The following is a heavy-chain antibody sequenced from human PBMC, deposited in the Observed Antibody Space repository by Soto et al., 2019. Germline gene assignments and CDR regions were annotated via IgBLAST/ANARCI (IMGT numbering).Heavy chain of an antibody. Sequence: TLSLTCAVYGGSFSGYYWTWIRQPPGTGLEWIGEINHSGSTYYNPSLKSRVTISVDTSKNQFSLKLSSVTAADTAVYYCARGEVSSSWDFDYFDYWGQGTLVTVSS. CDR1: GGSFSGYY. J-gene: IGHJ4*02. CDR2: INHSGST. D-gene: IGHD6-13*01. CDR3: ARGEVSSSWDFDYFDY. V-gene: IGHV4-34*09.